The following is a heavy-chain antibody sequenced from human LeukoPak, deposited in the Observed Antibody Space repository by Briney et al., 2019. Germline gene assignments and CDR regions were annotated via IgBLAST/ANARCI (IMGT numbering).Heavy chain of an antibody. CDR2: IRYDADNK. Sequence: PGGSLRLSCAASGFTFSTYGMHWVRQAPGKGLEWVAFIRYDADNKYYADSVRGRFTISRDNSKNTLFLQMNSLRAEDAAVYYCAKDSMWLLDKDGIDYWGQGTLVTVSS. J-gene: IGHJ4*02. CDR1: GFTFSTYG. V-gene: IGHV3-30*02. D-gene: IGHD5-12*01. CDR3: AKDSMWLLDKDGIDY.